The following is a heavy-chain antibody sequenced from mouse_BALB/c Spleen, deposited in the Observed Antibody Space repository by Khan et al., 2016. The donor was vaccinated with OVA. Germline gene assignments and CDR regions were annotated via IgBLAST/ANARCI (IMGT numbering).Heavy chain of an antibody. CDR3: ARVYGGDFDY. V-gene: IGHV3-2*02. CDR1: GYSIASDYA. CDR2: ISYSGNT. J-gene: IGHJ2*01. Sequence: EVELVESGPGLVKPSQSLSLTCTVTGYSIASDYAWNWIRQFPGNKLEWMGFISYSGNTNYNPSLKSRISITRDTSKNQFFLQLNSVTSEDTATYYCARVYGGDFDYWGQGTTRRVAS. D-gene: IGHD1-1*01.